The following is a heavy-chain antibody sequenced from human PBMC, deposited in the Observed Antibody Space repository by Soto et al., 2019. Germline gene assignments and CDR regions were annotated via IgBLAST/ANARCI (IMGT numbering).Heavy chain of an antibody. CDR2: IYYSGST. J-gene: IGHJ4*02. V-gene: IGHV4-59*08. D-gene: IGHD1-26*01. CDR1: GGSISSYY. Sequence: SETLSLTCTVSGGSISSYYWSWIRQPPGKGLEWIGYIYYSGSTNCNPSLKSRVTISVDTSKNQFSLKLSSVTAADTAVYYCARHRIVGATNYFDYWGQGTLVTVSS. CDR3: ARHRIVGATNYFDY.